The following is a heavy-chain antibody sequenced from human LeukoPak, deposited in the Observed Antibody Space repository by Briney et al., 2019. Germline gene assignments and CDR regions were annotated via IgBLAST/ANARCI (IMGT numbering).Heavy chain of an antibody. Sequence: RPGRSLRLSCVASGFTFRNYEMNWVRQAPGKGLEWISYISGSGSVIKYADPVKGRFTISRDNADNSLFLQMNGLRAEDTAVYYCARDGDAPGTTDWYFDLWGRGTLVTVSS. J-gene: IGHJ2*01. D-gene: IGHD2-21*02. CDR2: ISGSGSVI. CDR3: ARDGDAPGTTDWYFDL. V-gene: IGHV3-48*03. CDR1: GFTFRNYE.